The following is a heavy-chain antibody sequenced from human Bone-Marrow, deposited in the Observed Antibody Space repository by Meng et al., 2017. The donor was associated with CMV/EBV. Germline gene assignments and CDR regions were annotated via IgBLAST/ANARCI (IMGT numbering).Heavy chain of an antibody. V-gene: IGHV4-59*01. CDR1: GGSISSYY. J-gene: IGHJ4*02. Sequence: SETLSLTCTVSGGSISSYYWSWIRQPPGKGLEWIGYIYYSGSTNYHPPLKSRVTISVDTSKNQFSLKLSSVTAADTAVYYCARGGVVPAAILNYWGQGTLVTVSS. D-gene: IGHD2-2*02. CDR3: ARGGVVPAAILNY. CDR2: IYYSGST.